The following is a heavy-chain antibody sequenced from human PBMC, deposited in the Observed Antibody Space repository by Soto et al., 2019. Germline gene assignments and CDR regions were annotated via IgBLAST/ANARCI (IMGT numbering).Heavy chain of an antibody. D-gene: IGHD2-15*01. CDR3: ARAGSSGDYIDY. Sequence: QVQLQESGPGLVKPSQTLSLTCTVSGGSISSGGYYWSWIRQHPGKGLEWIGYIYYSGSTYYNPSLKSRVTVSVDKSKNPSPLKLRSVTAADTAVYYCARAGSSGDYIDYWGQGTLVTVSS. CDR1: GGSISSGGYY. V-gene: IGHV4-31*03. J-gene: IGHJ4*02. CDR2: IYYSGST.